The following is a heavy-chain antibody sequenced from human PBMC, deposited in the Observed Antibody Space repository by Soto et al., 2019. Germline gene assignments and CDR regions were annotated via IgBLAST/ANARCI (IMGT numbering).Heavy chain of an antibody. CDR3: ARDQENWFDP. V-gene: IGHV4-31*02. J-gene: IGHJ5*02. CDR1: GGSISSGGYY. CDR2: IYYSGST. Sequence: SETLSLTCTVSGGSISSGGYYWSWIRQHPGKGLEWIGYIYYSGSTYYNPSLKSRVTISVDTSKNQFSLKLSSVTAADTAVYYCARDQENWFDPWGQGTLVTVS.